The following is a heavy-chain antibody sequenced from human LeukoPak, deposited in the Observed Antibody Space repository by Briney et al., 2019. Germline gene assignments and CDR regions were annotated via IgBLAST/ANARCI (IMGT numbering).Heavy chain of an antibody. CDR1: GITLSNYG. CDR3: AKRGVVIRVILVGFHKEAYYFDS. CDR2: ISDSAGGT. J-gene: IGHJ4*02. V-gene: IGHV3-23*01. D-gene: IGHD3-22*01. Sequence: GGSLRLSCAVSGITLSNYGMSWVRQAPGKGLEWVAGISDSAGGTNYADSVKGRFTIFRDNPKNTLYLQMNSLRVKDTAVYFCAKRGVVIRVILVGFHKEAYYFDSWGQGALVTVSS.